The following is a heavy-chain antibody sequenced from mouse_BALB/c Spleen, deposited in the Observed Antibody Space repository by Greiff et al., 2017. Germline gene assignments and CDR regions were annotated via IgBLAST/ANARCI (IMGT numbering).Heavy chain of an antibody. D-gene: IGHD2-4*01. V-gene: IGHV5-6-5*01. CDR3: AREDDYAWFAY. CDR1: GFTFSSYA. Sequence: EVQRVESGGGLVKPGGSLKLSCAASGFTFSSYAMSWVRQTPEKRLEWVASISSGGSTYYPDSVKGRFTISRDNARNILYLQMSSLRSEDTAMYYCAREDDYAWFAYWGQGTLVTVSA. J-gene: IGHJ3*01. CDR2: ISSGGST.